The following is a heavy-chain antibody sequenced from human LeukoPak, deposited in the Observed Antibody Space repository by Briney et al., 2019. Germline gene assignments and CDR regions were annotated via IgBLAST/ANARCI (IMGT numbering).Heavy chain of an antibody. D-gene: IGHD1-26*01. Sequence: SSETLSLTCAVYGGSFSGYYWSWIRQPPGKGLEWIGEINHSGSTNYNPSLKSRVTISVDTSKNQFSLKLSSVTAADTAVYYCSRCSLRSASYRYYYYGMDVWGQGTTVTVSS. J-gene: IGHJ6*02. CDR1: GGSFSGYY. V-gene: IGHV4-34*01. CDR3: SRCSLRSASYRYYYYGMDV. CDR2: INHSGST.